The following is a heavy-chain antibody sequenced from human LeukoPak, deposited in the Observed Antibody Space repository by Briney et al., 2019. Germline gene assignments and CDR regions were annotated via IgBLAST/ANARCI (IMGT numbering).Heavy chain of an antibody. CDR2: IYYSGST. V-gene: IGHV4-59*01. D-gene: IGHD1-14*01. CDR1: GGSISSYY. J-gene: IGHJ6*02. CDR3: ARAGNWVLYYYGMDV. Sequence: SETLSLTCTVSGGSISSYYWGWIRQPPGKGLGWIGYIYYSGSTNYNPSLKSRVTISVDTFKNQFSLKLSSVTAADTAVYYCARAGNWVLYYYGMDVWGQGTTVTVSS.